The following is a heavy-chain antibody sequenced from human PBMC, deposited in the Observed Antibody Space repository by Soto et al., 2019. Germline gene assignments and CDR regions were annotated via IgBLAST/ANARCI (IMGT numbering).Heavy chain of an antibody. V-gene: IGHV1-24*01. Sequence: ASVKVSRKISGHTLTELSIDWVRQASGKGLAWMGGFDPDGGEAIYAQKWHGRVTVTEDTVTGTAFVELRGLKSDVTAVYYFATPTPLREVMITQRNFDFWGQRTPVTVSS. CDR1: GHTLTELS. CDR3: ATPTPLREVMITQRNFDF. CDR2: FDPDGGEA. J-gene: IGHJ4*02. D-gene: IGHD3-10*01.